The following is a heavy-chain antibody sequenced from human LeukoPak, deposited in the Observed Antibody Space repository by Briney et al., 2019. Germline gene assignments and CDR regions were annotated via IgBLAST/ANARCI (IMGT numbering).Heavy chain of an antibody. D-gene: IGHD3-10*01. CDR3: AREGYYGSGSPPSLYFDY. Sequence: GGSLRLSCAASGFTFSRHWMYWVRQAPGKGLEWVANIKQDGSAKPYVDSVKGRFTISRDNSRSTLYLQMNSLRPVDTAIYYCAREGYYGSGSPPSLYFDYWGQGTLVTVSS. CDR1: GFTFSRHW. J-gene: IGHJ4*02. V-gene: IGHV3-7*01. CDR2: IKQDGSAK.